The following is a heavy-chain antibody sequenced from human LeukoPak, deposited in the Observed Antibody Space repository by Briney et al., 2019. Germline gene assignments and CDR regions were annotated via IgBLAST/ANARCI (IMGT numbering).Heavy chain of an antibody. D-gene: IGHD2-2*01. Sequence: GGSLRLSCAASGFTFSSYAMSWVRQAPGKGLEWVSAISGSGGSTYYADSVKGRFTISRDNSKNTLYLQMNSLRAEDTAVYYCANHLACGSTSCPPFDYWGRGTLVTVSS. CDR3: ANHLACGSTSCPPFDY. CDR1: GFTFSSYA. J-gene: IGHJ4*02. V-gene: IGHV3-23*01. CDR2: ISGSGGST.